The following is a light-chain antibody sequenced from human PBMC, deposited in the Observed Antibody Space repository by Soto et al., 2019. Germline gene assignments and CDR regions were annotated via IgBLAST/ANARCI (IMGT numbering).Light chain of an antibody. J-gene: IGKJ3*01. Sequence: EIVMTQSPATLSVSPGEGATLSCRASQSVGRDLAWYQQKPGQAPRLLIYGASTRATGIPARFTGSGSGTEFTRAINSVLSEGFAVYWCQQYNTWPPTFGPGTTVDIK. CDR2: GAS. CDR3: QQYNTWPPT. CDR1: QSVGRD. V-gene: IGKV3-15*01.